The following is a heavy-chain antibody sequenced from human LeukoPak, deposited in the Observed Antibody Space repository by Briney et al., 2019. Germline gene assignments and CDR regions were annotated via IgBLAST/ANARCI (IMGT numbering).Heavy chain of an antibody. Sequence: PSETLSLTCAVYGGSFSGYYWSWIRQPPGKGLEWIGEINHSGSTNYNPSLKSRVTISVDTSKNQFSLKLSSVTAADTAVYYCVLSSGYYVTPHYYFDYWGQGTLVTVSS. V-gene: IGHV4-34*01. CDR2: INHSGST. D-gene: IGHD3-22*01. CDR3: VLSSGYYVTPHYYFDY. CDR1: GGSFSGYY. J-gene: IGHJ4*02.